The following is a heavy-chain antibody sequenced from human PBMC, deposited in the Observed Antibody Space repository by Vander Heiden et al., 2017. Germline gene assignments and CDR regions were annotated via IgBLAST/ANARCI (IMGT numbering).Heavy chain of an antibody. D-gene: IGHD7-27*01. Sequence: QVQLVESGGGVVQPGWSLRPSCAAPGFTFSSYGMHWVRQAPGKGLEWVAVIWYDGSNKYYADSVKGRFTISRDNSKNTLYLQMNSLRAEDTAVYYCARLLGGYAFDIWGQGTMVTVSS. CDR1: GFTFSSYG. J-gene: IGHJ3*02. CDR2: IWYDGSNK. V-gene: IGHV3-33*01. CDR3: ARLLGGYAFDI.